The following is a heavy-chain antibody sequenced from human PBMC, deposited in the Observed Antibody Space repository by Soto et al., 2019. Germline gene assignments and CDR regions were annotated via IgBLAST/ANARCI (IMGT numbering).Heavy chain of an antibody. CDR1: GFTFSSYA. CDR3: ARESRYYDILTGYYTNYYGMDV. D-gene: IGHD3-9*01. V-gene: IGHV3-30-3*01. J-gene: IGHJ6*02. Sequence: QVQLVESGGGVVQPARSLRLSCAASGFTFSSYAMHWVRQAPGKGLEWVAVISYDGSNKYYADSVKGRFTISRDNSKNTLYLQMNSLRAEDTAVYYCARESRYYDILTGYYTNYYGMDVWGQGTTVTVSS. CDR2: ISYDGSNK.